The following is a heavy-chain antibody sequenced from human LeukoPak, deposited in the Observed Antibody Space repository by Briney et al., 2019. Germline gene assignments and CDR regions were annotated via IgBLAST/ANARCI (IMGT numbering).Heavy chain of an antibody. V-gene: IGHV3-11*04. Sequence: GGSLRLSCEASGFSFTTYFISWIRQAPGKGLEWVGYITNSGRSTNYADAVKGRFTISRDNAKKSVYLEMTDLRAEDTAVYYCAREASGSYHVFDSWGQGTLVAASS. CDR2: ITNSGRST. CDR1: GFSFTTYF. CDR3: AREASGSYHVFDS. J-gene: IGHJ4*02. D-gene: IGHD1-26*01.